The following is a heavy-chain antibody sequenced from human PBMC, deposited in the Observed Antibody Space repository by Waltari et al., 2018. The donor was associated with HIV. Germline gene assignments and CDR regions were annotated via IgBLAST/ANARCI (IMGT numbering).Heavy chain of an antibody. CDR2: ISSASLTR. Sequence: EVQLVESGGGLVQPGGSLRLPCAASGFNFSDYSMNWVRQAPGKGLEWVSYISSASLTRYYVDSVKGRFTISRDNGKNSMYLQMNSLRVEDTAVYYCARVPLNNYFDTSAWGQGTLVTVSS. V-gene: IGHV3-48*01. CDR1: GFNFSDYS. CDR3: ARVPLNNYFDTSA. J-gene: IGHJ5*02. D-gene: IGHD3-22*01.